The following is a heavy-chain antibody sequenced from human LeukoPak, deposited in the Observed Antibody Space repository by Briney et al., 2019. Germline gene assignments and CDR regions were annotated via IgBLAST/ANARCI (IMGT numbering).Heavy chain of an antibody. CDR1: GGSFGGYY. CDR2: IKHSGST. D-gene: IGHD3-10*01. Sequence: PSETLSLTCSSYGGSFGGYYWSWIRQPPGKGLEWIGEIKHSGSTNYNPSLKSRVTISVDTSKNHFSLKLSSVTAADTAVYYCAGPGAGDLDYWGQGTLVTVSS. V-gene: IGHV4-34*01. CDR3: AGPGAGDLDY. J-gene: IGHJ4*02.